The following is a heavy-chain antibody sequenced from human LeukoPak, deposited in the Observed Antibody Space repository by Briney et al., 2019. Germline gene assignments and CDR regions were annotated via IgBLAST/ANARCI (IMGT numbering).Heavy chain of an antibody. CDR1: GYTFTGYY. D-gene: IGHD5-18*01. CDR2: INPNSGGT. V-gene: IGHV1-2*02. J-gene: IGHJ4*02. CDR3: ARDRTAMVGGFDY. Sequence: ASVKVSCKASGYTFTGYYMHWVRQAPGQGLEWMGWINPNSGGTNYAQKFQGRVTMTRDTSIRAAYMELSRLRSDDTAVYYCARDRTAMVGGFDYWGQGTLVTVSS.